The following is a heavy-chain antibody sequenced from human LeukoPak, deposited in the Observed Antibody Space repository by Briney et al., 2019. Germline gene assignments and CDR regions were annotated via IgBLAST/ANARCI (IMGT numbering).Heavy chain of an antibody. V-gene: IGHV4-34*01. J-gene: IGHJ4*02. CDR3: ARGLYSSGWYHY. Sequence: SETLSLTCAVYGGSFSGYYWSWIRQPPGKGLEWIGEINHSGSTNYNPSLKSRVTISVDTSKNQFSLKLSSVTAADTAVYYCARGLYSSGWYHYWGQGTLVTVSS. CDR2: INHSGST. CDR1: GGSFSGYY. D-gene: IGHD6-19*01.